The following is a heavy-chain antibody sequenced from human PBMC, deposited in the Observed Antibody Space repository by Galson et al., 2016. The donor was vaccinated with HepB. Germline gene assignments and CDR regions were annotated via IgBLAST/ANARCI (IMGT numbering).Heavy chain of an antibody. CDR2: IIPIIGTA. CDR3: ARGANWGSWYGVDV. CDR1: RGAFSSYS. Sequence: SVKVSCKGSRGAFSSYSFSWVRQAPGQGLEWMGGIIPIIGTATYAQKFQGRVTITADEPTSTAYMNLTRLRSEDTGVYFCARGANWGSWYGVDVWGQGTTVTVSS. V-gene: IGHV1-69*13. D-gene: IGHD7-27*01. J-gene: IGHJ6*02.